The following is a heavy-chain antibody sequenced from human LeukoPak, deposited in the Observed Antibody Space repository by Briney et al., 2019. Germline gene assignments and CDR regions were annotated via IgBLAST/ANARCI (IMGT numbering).Heavy chain of an antibody. Sequence: PSETLSLTCTASGDFFISSSNYWVRIRQPPGKGLEWVGSIYYDGSTYYNSALKSRATIFADTSKSQFSLKLNSVIAADTAVYYCGRRGLLVPASWGQGTLVTVSS. CDR3: GRRGLLVPAS. D-gene: IGHD2-2*01. J-gene: IGHJ5*02. CDR2: IYYDGST. CDR1: GDFFISSSNY. V-gene: IGHV4-39*01.